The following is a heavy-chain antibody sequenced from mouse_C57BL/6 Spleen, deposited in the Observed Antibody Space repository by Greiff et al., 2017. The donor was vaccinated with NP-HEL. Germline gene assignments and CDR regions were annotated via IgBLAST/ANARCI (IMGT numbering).Heavy chain of an antibody. CDR2: ISSGSSTI. CDR3: ARSERAWFAY. Sequence: EVQGVESGGGLVKPGGSLKLSCAASGFTFSDYGMHWVRQAPEKGLEWVAYISSGSSTIYYADTVKGRFTISRDNAKNTLFLQMTSLRSEDTAMYYCARSERAWFAYWGQGTLVTVSA. V-gene: IGHV5-17*01. CDR1: GFTFSDYG. J-gene: IGHJ3*01.